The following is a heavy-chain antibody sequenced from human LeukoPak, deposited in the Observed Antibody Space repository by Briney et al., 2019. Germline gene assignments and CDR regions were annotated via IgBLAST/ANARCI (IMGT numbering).Heavy chain of an antibody. CDR3: ARHPMGLYSGYDPGAFADY. V-gene: IGHV4-30-2*03. CDR2: IYHSGST. J-gene: IGHJ4*02. Sequence: SETLSLTCAVSGGSISSGGYSWSWIRQPPGKGLEWIGYIYHSGSTYYNPSLKSRVTISVDTSKNQFSLKLSSVTAADTAVYYCARHPMGLYSGYDPGAFADYWGQGTLVTVSS. CDR1: GGSISSGGYS. D-gene: IGHD5-12*01.